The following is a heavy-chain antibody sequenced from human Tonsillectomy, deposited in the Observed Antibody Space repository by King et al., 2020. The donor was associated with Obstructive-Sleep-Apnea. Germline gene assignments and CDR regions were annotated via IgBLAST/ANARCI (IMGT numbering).Heavy chain of an antibody. J-gene: IGHJ6*02. CDR2: IFYSGST. V-gene: IGHV4-59*13. CDR3: ARENYSGSGSGMDV. CDR1: GGSISSAY. Sequence: QLQESGPGLVRPSESLSLTCTVSGGSISSAYWSWIRQPPGKGLEWIGYIFYSGSTKFIPSLTSRATASVDRSKNQFFLKLNSVTAADTPVYYCARENYSGSGSGMDVWGQGTTVVVSS. D-gene: IGHD3-10*01.